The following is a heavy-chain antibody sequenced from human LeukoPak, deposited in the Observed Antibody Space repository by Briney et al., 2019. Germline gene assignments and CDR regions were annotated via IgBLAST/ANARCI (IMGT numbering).Heavy chain of an antibody. CDR1: GFTFSSYS. CDR2: IGSSSSTI. Sequence: GGSLRLSCAASGFTFSSYSMNWVRQAPGKGLEWVSYIGSSSSTIYYADSVKGRFTISRDNAKNSLYLQMNSLRDEDTAVYYCASSDVWFGELLPTFDYWGQGTLVTVSS. D-gene: IGHD3-10*01. V-gene: IGHV3-48*02. J-gene: IGHJ4*02. CDR3: ASSDVWFGELLPTFDY.